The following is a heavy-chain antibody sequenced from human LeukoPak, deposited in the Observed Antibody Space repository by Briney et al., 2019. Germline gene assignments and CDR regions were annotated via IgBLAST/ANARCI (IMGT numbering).Heavy chain of an antibody. CDR1: EFTFSNNW. J-gene: IGHJ4*02. CDR2: ISYDGSNK. CDR3: ARDFEGIAVAGTLDY. V-gene: IGHV3-30-3*01. Sequence: GGSLRLSCVVSEFTFSNNWMYWVRQAPGKGLEWVAVISYDGSNKYYADSVKGRFTISRDNSKNTLYLQMNSLRAEDTAVYYCARDFEGIAVAGTLDYWGQGTLVTVSS. D-gene: IGHD6-19*01.